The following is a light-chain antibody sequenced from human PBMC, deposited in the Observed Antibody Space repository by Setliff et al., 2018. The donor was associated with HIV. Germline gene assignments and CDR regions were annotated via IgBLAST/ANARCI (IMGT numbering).Light chain of an antibody. CDR3: SSYTSSSTLRV. Sequence: QSVLTQPVSVSGSPGQSITISCTGTSSDVGGYNYVSWYQQHPGKAPKLMIYEVSNRPSGVSNRFSGSKSGNTASLTISGLQAEDEADYYCSSYTSSSTLRVFGTGTKVTVL. CDR1: SSDVGGYNY. J-gene: IGLJ1*01. V-gene: IGLV2-14*01. CDR2: EVS.